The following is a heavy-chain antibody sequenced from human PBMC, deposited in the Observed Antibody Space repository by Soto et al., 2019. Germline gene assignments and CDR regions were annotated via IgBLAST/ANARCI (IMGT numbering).Heavy chain of an antibody. D-gene: IGHD1-1*01. CDR3: ARRISTANDAFDV. J-gene: IGHJ3*01. V-gene: IGHV5-51*01. CDR2: IYLGDSDI. Sequence: GESLKISCKGSGYSFTSYWIGWVRQMPGKGLEWMGIIYLGDSDIRYSPSFQGQVTISADKSISTAYLQWSSLKASDTAMYYCARRISTANDAFDVWGQGTMVTVSS. CDR1: GYSFTSYW.